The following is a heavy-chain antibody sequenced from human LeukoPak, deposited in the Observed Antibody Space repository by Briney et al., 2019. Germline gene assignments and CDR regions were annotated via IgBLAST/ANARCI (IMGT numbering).Heavy chain of an antibody. CDR1: GFTFSSYR. Sequence: GGSLRLSCAASGFTFSSYRMKWVRQAPGKGLEWVSSITSTSTIYYADSVKGRFTISRDNAKNSPYLQMNSLRDEDTAVYYCARGPYGMDVWGQGTTVTVSS. J-gene: IGHJ6*02. CDR2: ITSTSTI. CDR3: ARGPYGMDV. V-gene: IGHV3-48*02.